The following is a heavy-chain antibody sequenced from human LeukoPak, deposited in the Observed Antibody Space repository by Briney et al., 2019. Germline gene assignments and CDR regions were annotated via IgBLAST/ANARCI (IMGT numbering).Heavy chain of an antibody. CDR3: ARGEYDLLGDY. CDR2: ISTSSGYI. D-gene: IGHD3-10*01. Sequence: GGSLRLSCAASRFNFNSFVMGWVRQPPGKGLEWVSSISTSSGYIFYADSLKGRVTISRDNAKNSLYLQMNSLRAEDTAVYYCARGEYDLLGDYWGQGTLVTVSS. V-gene: IGHV3-21*06. J-gene: IGHJ4*02. CDR1: RFNFNSFV.